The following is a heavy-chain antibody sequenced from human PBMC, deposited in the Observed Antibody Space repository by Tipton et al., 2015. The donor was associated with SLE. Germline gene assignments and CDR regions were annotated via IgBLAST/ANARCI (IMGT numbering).Heavy chain of an antibody. CDR2: ISYSGST. CDR3: AASSGYYFDY. Sequence: TLSLTCTVSGGSISSSSYYWGWIRQPPGKGLEWIGSISYSGSTGYNPSLKSRVTISVDTSKNQFSLKLSSVTAADTAVYYCAASSGYYFDYWGQGTLVTVSS. V-gene: IGHV4-39*07. J-gene: IGHJ4*02. D-gene: IGHD3-22*01. CDR1: GGSISSSSYY.